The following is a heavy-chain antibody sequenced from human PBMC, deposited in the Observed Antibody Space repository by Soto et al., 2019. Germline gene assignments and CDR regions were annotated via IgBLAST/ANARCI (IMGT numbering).Heavy chain of an antibody. D-gene: IGHD6-19*01. Sequence: GGSLRLSCAASGFAFSSYSMNWVRQAPGKGLEWVSYISSSSSTIYYADSVKGRFTISRDNAKNSLYLQMNSLRDEDTAVYYCARDPARGWSSGWYLSADWFGPWGQGTLVTVSS. CDR3: ARDPARGWSSGWYLSADWFGP. J-gene: IGHJ5*02. V-gene: IGHV3-48*02. CDR1: GFAFSSYS. CDR2: ISSSSSTI.